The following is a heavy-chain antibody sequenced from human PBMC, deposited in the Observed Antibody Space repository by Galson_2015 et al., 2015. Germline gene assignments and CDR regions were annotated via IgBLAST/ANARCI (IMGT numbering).Heavy chain of an antibody. J-gene: IGHJ4*02. CDR1: GLSLRTSGVG. V-gene: IGHV2-5*02. CDR2: FSWDDDK. D-gene: IGHD5-18*01. Sequence: PALVNHTQSLTLPCNFSGLSLRTSGVGVGWIRQPPGKALERLALFSWDDDKRYSPSLKSRLTITKDTSKNQVFLTITNMDPVDTATYYCAHLGYSYGLTFFDYWGQGTLVTVSS. CDR3: AHLGYSYGLTFFDY.